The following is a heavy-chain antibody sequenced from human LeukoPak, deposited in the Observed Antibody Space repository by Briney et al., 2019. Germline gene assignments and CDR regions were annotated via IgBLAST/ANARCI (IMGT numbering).Heavy chain of an antibody. D-gene: IGHD3-22*01. CDR2: IWYDGSNK. CDR3: ARVPYYYDSSGYYGRGAFDI. CDR1: GXTFSIYG. J-gene: IGHJ3*02. Sequence: GGSLRLSCAASGXTFSIYGMHWVRQAPGKGLEWVAVIWYDGSNKYYGDSVKGRFTISRDNSKNTLYLQMNSLRAEDTAVYYCARVPYYYDSSGYYGRGAFDIWGQGTIVTVSS. V-gene: IGHV3-33*01.